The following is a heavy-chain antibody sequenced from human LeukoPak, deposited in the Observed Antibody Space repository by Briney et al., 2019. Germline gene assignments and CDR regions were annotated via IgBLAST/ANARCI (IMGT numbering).Heavy chain of an antibody. CDR2: ISYDGSNK. CDR3: ARDMSYYGSGSFNY. CDR1: GFTFSSYG. Sequence: GGSLRLSCAASGFTFSSYGIHWVRQAPGKGLEWVAVISYDGSNKYYADSVKGRFTISRDNSKNTLYLQMNSLRAEDTAVYYCARDMSYYGSGSFNYWGQGTLVTVSS. V-gene: IGHV3-30*03. J-gene: IGHJ4*02. D-gene: IGHD3-10*01.